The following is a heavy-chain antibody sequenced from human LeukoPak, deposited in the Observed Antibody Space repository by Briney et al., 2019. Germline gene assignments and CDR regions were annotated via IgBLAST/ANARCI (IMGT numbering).Heavy chain of an antibody. J-gene: IGHJ4*02. CDR2: INPSGGST. CDR1: GYTFTSYY. Sequence: ASVKVSCKASGYTFTSYYMHWVRQAPGQGLEWMGIINPSGGSTSYAQKFQGRVTMTRDTSTSTVYMELSSLRSEDTAVYYCARGPHPDYQDVVFDYWGQGTLVTVSS. V-gene: IGHV1-46*01. D-gene: IGHD4-17*01. CDR3: ARGPHPDYQDVVFDY.